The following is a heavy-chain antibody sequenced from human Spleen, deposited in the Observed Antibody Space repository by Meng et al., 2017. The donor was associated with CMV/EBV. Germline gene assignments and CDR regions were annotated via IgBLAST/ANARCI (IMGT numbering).Heavy chain of an antibody. CDR1: GFIFSSYG. D-gene: IGHD3/OR15-3a*01. CDR3: ARDFSTTAYYYGIDV. Sequence: GESLKISCTASGFIFSSYGMNWVRQAPGKGLEWVSSISGVGSSHIYYADSVKGRFTVSRENAKNSLYLEMNNLRAEDSAIYYCARDFSTTAYYYGIDVWGQGTTVTVSS. CDR2: ISGVGSSHI. V-gene: IGHV3-21*01. J-gene: IGHJ6*02.